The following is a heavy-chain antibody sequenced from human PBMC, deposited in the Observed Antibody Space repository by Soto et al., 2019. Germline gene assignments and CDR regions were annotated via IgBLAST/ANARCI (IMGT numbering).Heavy chain of an antibody. CDR1: GGSISSGGYS. Sequence: PSETLSLTCAVTGGSISSGGYSWSWIRRPPGKGLEWIGYIYHSGSTYYNPSLKSRVTISVDRSKNQFSLKLSSVTAADTAVYYCARGTHKMRAFDIWGQGTMVTVSS. J-gene: IGHJ3*02. CDR3: ARGTHKMRAFDI. CDR2: IYHSGST. V-gene: IGHV4-30-2*01.